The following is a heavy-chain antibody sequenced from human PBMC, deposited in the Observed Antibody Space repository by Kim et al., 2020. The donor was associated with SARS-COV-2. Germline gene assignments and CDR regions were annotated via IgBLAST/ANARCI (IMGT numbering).Heavy chain of an antibody. CDR3: ARSAVNTAMVVYYFDY. Sequence: LKSRVTIPVDTSKNQFSLNLSSVTAADTAVYYCARSAVNTAMVVYYFDYWGQGTLVTVSS. J-gene: IGHJ4*02. V-gene: IGHV4-59*01. D-gene: IGHD5-18*01.